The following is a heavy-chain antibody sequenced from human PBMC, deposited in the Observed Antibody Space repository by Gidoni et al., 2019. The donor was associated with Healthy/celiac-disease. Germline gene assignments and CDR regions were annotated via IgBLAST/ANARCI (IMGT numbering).Heavy chain of an antibody. Sequence: QVQLVESGGGVVQPGRSLRLSCAASGFTFSSYGMHWVRQAPGKGLEWVAVIWYDGSNKYYADSVKGRFTISRDNSKNTLYLQMNSLRAEDTAVYYCARELDDSSGYSGAYFDYWGQGTLVTVSS. J-gene: IGHJ4*02. CDR2: IWYDGSNK. CDR3: ARELDDSSGYSGAYFDY. V-gene: IGHV3-33*01. CDR1: GFTFSSYG. D-gene: IGHD3-22*01.